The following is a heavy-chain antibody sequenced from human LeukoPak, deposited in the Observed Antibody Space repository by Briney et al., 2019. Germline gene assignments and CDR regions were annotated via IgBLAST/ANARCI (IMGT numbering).Heavy chain of an antibody. D-gene: IGHD5-12*01. CDR2: IYYSGST. J-gene: IGHJ6*02. CDR3: ARDGGYGSYYYYYYGMDV. V-gene: IGHV4-59*01. Sequence: SETLSLTCTVSGGSISSYYWSWIRQPPGKGLEWIGYIYYSGSTNYNPSLKSRVTISVDTSKNQFSLKLSSVTAADTAVYYCARDGGYGSYYYYYYGMDVWGQGTTVTVSS. CDR1: GGSISSYY.